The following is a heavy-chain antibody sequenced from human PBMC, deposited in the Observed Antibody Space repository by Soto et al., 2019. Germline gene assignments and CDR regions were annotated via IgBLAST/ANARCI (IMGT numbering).Heavy chain of an antibody. Sequence: QVQVVQSGVAVRRPGSSVIVSCKASGDTFKNCVISWVRQAPGQGLEWRGGIIPLFGTTDFAQRLQGRLTIKTDESTTTAYMELSRLRSEDTATYFCAAELGFGKLSVVWGQGTTVIVSS. CDR2: IIPLFGTT. CDR1: GDTFKNCV. CDR3: AAELGFGKLSVV. D-gene: IGHD3-10*01. J-gene: IGHJ6*02. V-gene: IGHV1-69*01.